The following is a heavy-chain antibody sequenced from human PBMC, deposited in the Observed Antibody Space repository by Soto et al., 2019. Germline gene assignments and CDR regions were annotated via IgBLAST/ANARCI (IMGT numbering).Heavy chain of an antibody. Sequence: GASVKVSCKTYGYTFSNYFLHWVRQAPGQGPERKGLVNPKRGGTEYAQKFQGRVTMTRDTSINTVYLNLSRLTSDDTAIYYCARDSGIPGRFWYFDIWGRGTLVTVSS. V-gene: IGHV1-2*02. D-gene: IGHD3-3*01. J-gene: IGHJ2*01. CDR2: VNPKRGGT. CDR3: ARDSGIPGRFWYFDI. CDR1: GYTFSNYF.